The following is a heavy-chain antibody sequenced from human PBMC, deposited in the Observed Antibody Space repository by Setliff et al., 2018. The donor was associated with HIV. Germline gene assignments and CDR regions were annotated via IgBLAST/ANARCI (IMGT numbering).Heavy chain of an antibody. CDR1: GFTLSEVS. D-gene: IGHD5-12*01. J-gene: IGHJ4*02. CDR3: AIDGAGRWLRPMPDY. V-gene: IGHV1-24*01. CDR2: FDPQDGET. Sequence: ASVKVSCKVFGFTLSEVSIHWVRQAPGKGLEWMGYFDPQDGETVYAQKFQGRVTMTEDTSIDTAYMELTRLRSEDTAVYYCAIDGAGRWLRPMPDYWGQGSLGTVSS.